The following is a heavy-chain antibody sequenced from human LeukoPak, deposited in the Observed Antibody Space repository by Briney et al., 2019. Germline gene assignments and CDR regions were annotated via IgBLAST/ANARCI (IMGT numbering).Heavy chain of an antibody. V-gene: IGHV1-8*01. Sequence: ASVKVSCKASGYTFTSYDINWVRQATGQGLEWMGWMNPNSGNTGYAQKFQGRVTMTRNTSISTAYMELSSLRSEDTAVYYCARVHSSSWYYYHYYMDVWGKGTTVTVSS. J-gene: IGHJ6*03. CDR2: MNPNSGNT. CDR3: ARVHSSSWYYYHYYMDV. CDR1: GYTFTSYD. D-gene: IGHD6-13*01.